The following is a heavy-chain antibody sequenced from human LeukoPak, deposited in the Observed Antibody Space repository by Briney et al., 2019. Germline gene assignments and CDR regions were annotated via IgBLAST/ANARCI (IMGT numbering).Heavy chain of an antibody. V-gene: IGHV3-74*01. CDR3: ARGVSSSSSVGLNWFDP. J-gene: IGHJ5*02. Sequence: GGSLRLSCAASGFTFSSYWMHWVRQAPGKGLVWVSRINSDGSSTSYADSVKGRFTISRDNAKNTLYLQMNSLRAEDTAVYYCARGVSSSSSVGLNWFDPWGQGTLVTVSS. D-gene: IGHD6-6*01. CDR1: GFTFSSYW. CDR2: INSDGSST.